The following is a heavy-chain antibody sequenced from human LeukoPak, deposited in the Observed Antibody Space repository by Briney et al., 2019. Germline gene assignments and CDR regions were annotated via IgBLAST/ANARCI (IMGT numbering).Heavy chain of an antibody. D-gene: IGHD3-16*01. CDR3: AKDEATSGGGLAS. CDR2: MYTGGTT. Sequence: GGSLRLSCAASGFTVSGTHTSWVRQAPGKGLGWVSAMYTGGTTYYADSVMGRFTVSRDNSRNTVFLHMNSLRVDDTAVYYCAKDEATSGGGLASWGQGTLVTVSS. CDR1: GFTVSGTH. V-gene: IGHV3-53*01. J-gene: IGHJ4*02.